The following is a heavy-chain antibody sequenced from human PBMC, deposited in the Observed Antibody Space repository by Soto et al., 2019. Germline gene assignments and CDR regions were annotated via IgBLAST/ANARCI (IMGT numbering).Heavy chain of an antibody. J-gene: IGHJ5*02. Sequence: GGSVRLSCAASGVTFSIYWMHWVRQAPGKGLVWVAVITYDGSHKYYADSVKGRFTNSRDNTKNTLYLQMNSLRAEDTAVYYCAKDVLRYFDWLTCSNWFYPWGQGTLVTVSS. CDR2: ITYDGSHK. CDR3: AKDVLRYFDWLTCSNWFYP. V-gene: IGHV3-30*18. D-gene: IGHD3-9*01. CDR1: GVTFSIYW.